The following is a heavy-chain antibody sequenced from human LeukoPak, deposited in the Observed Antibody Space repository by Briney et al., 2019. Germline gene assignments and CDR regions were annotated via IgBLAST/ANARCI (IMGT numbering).Heavy chain of an antibody. J-gene: IGHJ6*02. D-gene: IGHD4-17*01. CDR2: INHSGST. CDR3: ARGVTTVTTLVVLNYYYYGMDV. Sequence: SETLFLTCAVYGGSFSGYYWSWIRQPPGKGLEWIGEINHSGSTNYNPSLKSRVTISVDTSKNQFSLKLSSVTAADTAVYYCARGVTTVTTLVVLNYYYYGMDVWGQGTTVTVSS. CDR1: GGSFSGYY. V-gene: IGHV4-34*01.